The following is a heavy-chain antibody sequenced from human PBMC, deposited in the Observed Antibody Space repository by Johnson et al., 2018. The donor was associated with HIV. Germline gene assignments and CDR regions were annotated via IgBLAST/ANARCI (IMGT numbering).Heavy chain of an antibody. D-gene: IGHD6-6*01. Sequence: QVQLVESGGGVVQPGRSLRLSCAASGFTFSSYAMHWVRQAPGKGLEWVAVISYDGSEKYYADSVKGRFTISRDNSKNTLYLQMNSLRVEDTAVYFCARGPEEEQLGDAFDIWGQGTMVTVSS. J-gene: IGHJ3*02. CDR2: ISYDGSEK. CDR3: ARGPEEEQLGDAFDI. V-gene: IGHV3-30*14. CDR1: GFTFSSYA.